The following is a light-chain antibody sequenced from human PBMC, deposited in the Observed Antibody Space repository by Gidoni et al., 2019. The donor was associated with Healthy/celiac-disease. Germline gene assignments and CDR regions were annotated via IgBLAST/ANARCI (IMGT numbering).Light chain of an antibody. V-gene: IGKV3-15*01. CDR3: QQYNTWREYT. CDR2: GAS. J-gene: IGKJ2*01. CDR1: QSVSSN. Sequence: EIVMTQSPATLSVSPGERATLSCRASQSVSSNLAWYQQKPGQAPRLLIYGASTRATGIPARFSGSGSGTEFTLTISSLQSEDFAVYYCQQYNTWREYTFXQGTKLEIK.